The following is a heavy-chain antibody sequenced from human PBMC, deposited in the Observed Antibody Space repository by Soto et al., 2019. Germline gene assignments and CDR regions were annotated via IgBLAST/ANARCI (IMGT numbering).Heavy chain of an antibody. CDR3: ARDYPTRYSSGWYITPDAFDI. V-gene: IGHV3-11*06. D-gene: IGHD6-19*01. J-gene: IGHJ3*02. CDR1: GFTFSDYY. CDR2: ISSSSSYT. Sequence: GGSLRLSCAASGFTFSDYYMIWIRQAPGKGLEWVSYISSSSSYTNYADSVKGRFTISRDNAKNSLYLQMNSLRAEDTAVYYCARDYPTRYSSGWYITPDAFDIWGQGTMVTVSS.